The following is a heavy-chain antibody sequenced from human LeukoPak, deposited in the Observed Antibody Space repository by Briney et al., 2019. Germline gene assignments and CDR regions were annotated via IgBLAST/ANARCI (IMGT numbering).Heavy chain of an antibody. CDR2: IYYSGST. CDR1: GGSISSYY. CDR3: ARVRVGGFDY. V-gene: IGHV4-59*12. J-gene: IGHJ4*02. D-gene: IGHD1-26*01. Sequence: SETLSLTCTVSGGSISSYYWSWIRQPPGKGLEWIGYIYYSGSTNYNPSLKSRVTISVDTSKNQFSLKLSSVTAADTAVYYCARVRVGGFDYWGQGTLVTVSS.